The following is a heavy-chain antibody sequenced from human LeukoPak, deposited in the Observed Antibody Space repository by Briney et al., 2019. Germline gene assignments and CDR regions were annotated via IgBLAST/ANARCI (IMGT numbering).Heavy chain of an antibody. D-gene: IGHD3-22*01. CDR1: GGTFSSYA. Sequence: GASVKVSCKASGGTFSSYAISWVRQAPGQGLEWMGGIIPIFGTAHYAQKFQGRVTITADESTSTAYIELRSLRSEDTAVYYCARVWGQGSSGYYPFWGQGALVTVSS. V-gene: IGHV1-69*13. CDR2: IIPIFGTA. J-gene: IGHJ4*02. CDR3: ARVWGQGSSGYYPF.